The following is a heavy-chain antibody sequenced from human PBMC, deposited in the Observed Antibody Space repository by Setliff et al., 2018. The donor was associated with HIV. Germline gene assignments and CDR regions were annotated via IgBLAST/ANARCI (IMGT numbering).Heavy chain of an antibody. Sequence: SETLSLTCTVPGGSISSYYWNWVRQPPGKGLEWIGYIDYSGSTNYNTSLRSRFTISLDTSKNQFSLKLSSVTAADTAVYSCASSVGSGYPSEFDYWGQGTLVTVSS. CDR2: IDYSGST. V-gene: IGHV4-59*01. D-gene: IGHD3-22*01. J-gene: IGHJ4*02. CDR3: ASSVGSGYPSEFDY. CDR1: GGSISSYY.